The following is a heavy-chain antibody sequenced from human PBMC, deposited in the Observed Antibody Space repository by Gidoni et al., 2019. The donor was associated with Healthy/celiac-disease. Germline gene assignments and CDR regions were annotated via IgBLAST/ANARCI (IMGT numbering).Heavy chain of an antibody. V-gene: IGHV3-23*01. CDR3: SKGDRGHDLYFDL. J-gene: IGHJ2*01. CDR2: ISCSCVST. Sequence: EVQLLESGGGLVQPGGSLRLSCEASGFTFSSYAMSLVRQAPGKGLEWVSAISCSCVSTYYAYSVKGRFTISRDNSKNTLYLQMNSRRADDTAVYYCSKGDRGHDLYFDLWGRGTLVTVSS. CDR1: GFTFSSYA.